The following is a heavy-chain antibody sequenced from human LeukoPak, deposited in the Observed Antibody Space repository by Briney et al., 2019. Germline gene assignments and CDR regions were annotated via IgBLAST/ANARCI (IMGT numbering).Heavy chain of an antibody. J-gene: IGHJ4*02. V-gene: IGHV3-33*01. D-gene: IGHD1-26*01. CDR2: IWYDGINK. Sequence: GGSLRLSCAASGFTFSSYGMHWVRQAPGKGLEWVAVIWYDGINKYYADSVKGRFTISRDNSKNTLYLQVNGLRAEDTAVYYCARGMVGATYFDYWGQGTLVTVSS. CDR3: ARGMVGATYFDY. CDR1: GFTFSSYG.